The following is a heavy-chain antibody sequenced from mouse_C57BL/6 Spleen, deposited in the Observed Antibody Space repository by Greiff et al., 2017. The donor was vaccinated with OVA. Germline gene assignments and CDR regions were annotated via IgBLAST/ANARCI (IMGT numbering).Heavy chain of an antibody. D-gene: IGHD2-4*01. CDR2: INYDGSST. CDR1: GFTFSDYY. Sequence: EVMLVESEGGLVQPGSSMKLSCTASGFTFSDYYMAWVRQVPEKGLEWVANINYDGSSTYYLDSLKSRFIISRDNAKNILYLQMSSLKSEDTATYYCARMGGYDYPFDYWGQGTTLTVSS. CDR3: ARMGGYDYPFDY. V-gene: IGHV5-16*01. J-gene: IGHJ2*01.